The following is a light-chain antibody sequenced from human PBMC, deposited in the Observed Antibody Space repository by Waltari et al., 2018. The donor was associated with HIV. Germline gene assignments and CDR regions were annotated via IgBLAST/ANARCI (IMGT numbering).Light chain of an antibody. Sequence: DIQMTQSPSTLSASVGARVTIPCRASQSISSWLAWYQHKPGKAPKLLSYKASSLESGVPTRLSDSGSGTEVTPTSNSQQRDDLATYCSQQYKINSLTFGHATKVESK. J-gene: IGKJ1*01. CDR3: QQYKINSLT. CDR2: KAS. CDR1: QSISSW. V-gene: IGKV1-5*03.